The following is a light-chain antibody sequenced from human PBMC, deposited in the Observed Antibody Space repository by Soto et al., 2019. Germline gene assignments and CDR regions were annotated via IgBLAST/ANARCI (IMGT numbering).Light chain of an antibody. Sequence: QSALTQPPSASGSPGQSVTISCTGTSSGVGAYKYVSWYQQYPGKAPTLMIYELSKRPSGVSDRVSGSKSGNTASLTVSGLQAEEEADYYCTSYIGNDTWVFGGGTKLTVL. CDR2: ELS. J-gene: IGLJ3*02. CDR1: SSGVGAYKY. V-gene: IGLV2-8*01. CDR3: TSYIGNDTWV.